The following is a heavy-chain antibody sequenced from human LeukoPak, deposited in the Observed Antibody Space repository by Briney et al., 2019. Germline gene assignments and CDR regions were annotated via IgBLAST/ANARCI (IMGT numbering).Heavy chain of an antibody. CDR3: ARVGYDFWSDSNGMDV. CDR1: GYTFTSYG. D-gene: IGHD3-3*01. CDR2: ISAYNGNT. V-gene: IGHV1-18*01. J-gene: IGHJ6*02. Sequence: RASVKVSCKASGYTFTSYGICWVRQAPGQGLEWMGWISAYNGNTNYAQKLQGRVTMTTDTSTSTAYMELRSLRSDDTAVYYCARVGYDFWSDSNGMDVWGQGTTVTVSS.